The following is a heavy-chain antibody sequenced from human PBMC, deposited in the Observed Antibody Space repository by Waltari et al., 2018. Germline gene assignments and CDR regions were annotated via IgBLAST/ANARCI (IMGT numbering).Heavy chain of an antibody. CDR1: GSSIRNGYY. J-gene: IGHJ4*02. CDR2: IYHSGRT. Sequence: QVQLQESGPGLVKPSETLSLTCSVPGSSIRNGYYWAWFRQPPGKGLEWIGSIYHSGRTFYNLSLKSRVTISVDTSKNQFSLKLSSVTAADRAVYFCARLGGTYFPFDYWGQGALVTVSS. V-gene: IGHV4-38-2*02. CDR3: ARLGGTYFPFDY. D-gene: IGHD1-26*01.